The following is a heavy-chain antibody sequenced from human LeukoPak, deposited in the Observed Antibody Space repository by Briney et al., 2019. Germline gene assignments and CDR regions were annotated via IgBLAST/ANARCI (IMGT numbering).Heavy chain of an antibody. CDR3: ARNVGAAYDAYDI. J-gene: IGHJ3*02. V-gene: IGHV1-69*05. CDR2: IIPIFGTA. Sequence: GASVKVSCKASGGTFSSYAISWVRQAPGQGLEWMGGIIPIFGTANYAQKFQGRVTITTDESTSTAYMELSSLRSEDTALYYCARNVGAAYDAYDIWGQGTMVTVSS. CDR1: GGTFSSYA. D-gene: IGHD2-15*01.